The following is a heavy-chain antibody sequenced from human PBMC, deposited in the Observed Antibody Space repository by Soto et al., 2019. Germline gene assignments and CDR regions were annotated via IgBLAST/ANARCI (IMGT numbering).Heavy chain of an antibody. CDR3: AIQHPLDSSAWYN. D-gene: IGHD6-19*01. J-gene: IGHJ4*02. CDR2: IYPGDSDT. CDR1: GYSFTNYW. Sequence: PGESLKISCKASGYSFTNYWIGWVRQMPGKGLEWKGTIYPGDSDTRYSPSFQGQVTFSVDKSINTAYLHWTSLKASDTAIYYCAIQHPLDSSAWYNWGQGTLVTVSS. V-gene: IGHV5-51*01.